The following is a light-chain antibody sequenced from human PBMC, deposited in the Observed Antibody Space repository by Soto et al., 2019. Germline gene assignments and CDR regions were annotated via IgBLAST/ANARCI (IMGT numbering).Light chain of an antibody. CDR2: DVS. V-gene: IGKV1-5*01. CDR1: SSSKW. Sequence: DIQMTQSPSTLAASVGDTVTMTCRSSSKWVAWYQKKPGKAPKLLIYDVSNLERGVPPRFSGSTSGAESTLTITGLQPDDLGTYYCQHTTDFTLGQGTKVEIK. J-gene: IGKJ2*01. CDR3: QHTTDFT.